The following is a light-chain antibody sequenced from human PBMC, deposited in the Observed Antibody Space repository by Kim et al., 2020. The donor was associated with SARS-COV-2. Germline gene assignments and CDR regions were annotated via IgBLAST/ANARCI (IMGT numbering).Light chain of an antibody. J-gene: IGLJ2*01. Sequence: SYELTQPPSVSVSQGQTARITCSGDKLGDKYACWYQQKPGQSPVLVMYQNKKRPSGIPERFSGSNSGNTATLIISGTQAMDEADYYCQAWDISTLVFGGG. V-gene: IGLV3-1*01. CDR3: QAWDISTLV. CDR2: QNK. CDR1: KLGDKY.